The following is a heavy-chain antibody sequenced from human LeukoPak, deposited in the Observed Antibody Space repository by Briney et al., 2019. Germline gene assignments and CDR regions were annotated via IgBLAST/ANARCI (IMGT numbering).Heavy chain of an antibody. Sequence: GGSLRLSCAASGFTFSSYGMHWVRQAPGKGLEWVAFIRYDGSNKYYADSVKGRFTISRDNSKNTLYLQMNSLRAEDTAVYYCAKRCGGDCYSLFAFDIWGQGTMVTVSS. CDR3: AKRCGGDCYSLFAFDI. V-gene: IGHV3-30*02. J-gene: IGHJ3*02. D-gene: IGHD2-21*01. CDR1: GFTFSSYG. CDR2: IRYDGSNK.